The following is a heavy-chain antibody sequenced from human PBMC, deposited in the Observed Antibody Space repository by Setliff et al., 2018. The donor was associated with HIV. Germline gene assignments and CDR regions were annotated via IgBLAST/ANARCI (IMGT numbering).Heavy chain of an antibody. V-gene: IGHV4-61*09. CDR2: VYTTGSA. D-gene: IGHD6-19*01. J-gene: IGHJ4*02. CDR1: GASFIRSRYY. Sequence: SETLSLTCTVSGASFIRSRYYWSWIRQPAGKGLEWIGHVYTTGSASYNPSLESRVTILEALSKNQFSLKLDSVTAADAAVYFCARALAGGSGWNYFDLWGPGTLVTVSS. CDR3: ARALAGGSGWNYFDL.